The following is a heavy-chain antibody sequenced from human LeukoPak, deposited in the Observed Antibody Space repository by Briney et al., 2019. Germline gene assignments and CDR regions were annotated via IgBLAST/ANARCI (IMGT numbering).Heavy chain of an antibody. CDR2: LDTDGSDT. D-gene: IGHD5-24*01. J-gene: IGHJ3*02. Sequence: PGGSLRLSCAASGFTFSNYWMHWVRQAPGKGLVWVSRLDTDGSDTSYADSVKGRFTISRDNAKNTLYLQMNNLRAEDTAMYYCAKDSGHDGYAFDIWGPGTMVTVSS. CDR3: AKDSGHDGYAFDI. CDR1: GFTFSNYW. V-gene: IGHV3-74*01.